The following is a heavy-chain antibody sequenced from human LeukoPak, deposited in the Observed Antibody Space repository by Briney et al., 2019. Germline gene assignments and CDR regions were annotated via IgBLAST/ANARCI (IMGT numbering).Heavy chain of an antibody. J-gene: IGHJ4*02. V-gene: IGHV3-30*19. CDR2: ISYDGSNK. D-gene: IGHD2-8*01. CDR1: GFTFSGSG. CDR3: ARVEPYCSSGVCYTIGYFDY. Sequence: PGGSLRLSCAASGFTFSGSGMHWVRQAPGKGLEWVAVISYDGSNKYYADSVRGRFAVSRDNSKNTLYLQMNSLKAEDTAVYYCARVEPYCSSGVCYTIGYFDYWGQGTLVTVSS.